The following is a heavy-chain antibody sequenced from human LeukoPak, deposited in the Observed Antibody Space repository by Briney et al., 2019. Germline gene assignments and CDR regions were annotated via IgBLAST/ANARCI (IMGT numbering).Heavy chain of an antibody. J-gene: IGHJ4*02. CDR1: GGSLSSSSYY. CDR2: IYYSERT. V-gene: IGHV4-39*01. Sequence: SETLSLTCPVSGGSLSSSSYYWGWLRQPPGRGLEWIGSIYYSERTYYNPSLKSRVTISVDTSQNQFSLKLSSVTAADTAVYYCARQDYVWGSYRPADYWGQGTLVTVSS. D-gene: IGHD3-16*02. CDR3: ARQDYVWGSYRPADY.